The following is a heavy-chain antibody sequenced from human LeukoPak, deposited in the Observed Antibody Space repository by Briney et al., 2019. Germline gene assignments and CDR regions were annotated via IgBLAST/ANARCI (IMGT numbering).Heavy chain of an antibody. J-gene: IGHJ4*02. CDR1: GFTFSTYS. CDR3: TTDRGSGWPFDY. V-gene: IGHV3-15*01. D-gene: IGHD6-19*01. Sequence: PGGSLRLSCVTSGFTFSTYSMSWVRQAPGKGLEWVGRIKSNTDGGTTDYAAPLKSRFIISRDDSNNTMYLQMNSLKTEDTAVYYCTTDRGSGWPFDYWGQGTLVTVSS. CDR2: IKSNTDGGTT.